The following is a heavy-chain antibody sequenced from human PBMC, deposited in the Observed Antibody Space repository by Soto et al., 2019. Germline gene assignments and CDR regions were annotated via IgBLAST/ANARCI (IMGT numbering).Heavy chain of an antibody. V-gene: IGHV1-69*06. CDR3: ARVGIRHPTDL. J-gene: IGHJ4*01. CDR1: GGTFSSYA. CDR2: IIPIFGTA. D-gene: IGHD4-17*01. Sequence: QVQLVQSGAEVQKPGSSVKVSCKASGGTFSSYAISWVRQSPGQGLAWMGVIIPIFGTANYAQTFQGRVTITADKSTSTAYMELSSLRSEDTAVYYCARVGIRHPTDLWGQGTLVTVSS.